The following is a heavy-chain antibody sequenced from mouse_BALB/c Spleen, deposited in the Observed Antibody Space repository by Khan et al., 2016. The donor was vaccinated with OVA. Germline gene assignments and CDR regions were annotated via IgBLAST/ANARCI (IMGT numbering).Heavy chain of an antibody. D-gene: IGHD1-2*01. V-gene: IGHV2-6-7*01. Sequence: QVQLKQSGPGLVAPSQSLSITCTVSGFSLTGYGINWVRQPPGKGLEWLGMIWGDGSTDYNSPLKSRLSITKDNSKSQVFLKMNSLQTDDTARYYCARELRLGGFAYWGQGTLVTVSA. J-gene: IGHJ3*01. CDR3: ARELRLGGFAY. CDR2: IWGDGST. CDR1: GFSLTGYG.